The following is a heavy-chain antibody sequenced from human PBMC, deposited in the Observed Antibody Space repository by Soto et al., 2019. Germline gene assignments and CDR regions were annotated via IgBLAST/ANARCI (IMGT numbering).Heavy chain of an antibody. CDR3: ARTTRARDFAY. V-gene: IGHV4-34*01. CDR1: GGSFSDYY. CDR2: INHSGST. J-gene: IGHJ4*02. Sequence: SKPLSLTCAVYGGSFSDYYWSWIRQPPGKGLGWIGEINHSGSTNYNPSIKSRVTISVXXXXXXFXLXLXXXTAADTSVYFCARTTRARDFAYWSPGTLVT. D-gene: IGHD1-1*01.